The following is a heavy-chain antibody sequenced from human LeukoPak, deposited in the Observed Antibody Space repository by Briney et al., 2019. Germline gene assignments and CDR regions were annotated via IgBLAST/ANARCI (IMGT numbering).Heavy chain of an antibody. J-gene: IGHJ4*02. D-gene: IGHD6-6*01. CDR2: TSSDSSYI. CDR1: GFTFSRYS. CDR3: AKTSYSSSSGGGYYFDY. V-gene: IGHV3-21*01. Sequence: PGGSLRLSCAASGFTFSRYSMNWVRQAPGKGLEWVASTSSDSSYIFYANSVKGRFTISRDNAQNSLYLQMSSLRVEDAAVYYCAKTSYSSSSGGGYYFDYWGQGTLVTVSS.